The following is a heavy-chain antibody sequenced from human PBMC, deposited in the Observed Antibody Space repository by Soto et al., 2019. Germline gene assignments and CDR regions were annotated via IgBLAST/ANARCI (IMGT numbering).Heavy chain of an antibody. CDR1: GYTFTGYY. CDR3: ARDLPSGSHDAFDI. J-gene: IGHJ3*02. V-gene: IGHV1-2*02. Sequence: ASVKVSGKASGYTFTGYYMRWVRQAPGQGLEWMGWINPNSGGTNYAQKFQGRVAMTRDTSISTAYMELSRLRSDDTAVYYCARDLPSGSHDAFDIWGQGTMVTVSS. D-gene: IGHD3-22*01. CDR2: INPNSGGT.